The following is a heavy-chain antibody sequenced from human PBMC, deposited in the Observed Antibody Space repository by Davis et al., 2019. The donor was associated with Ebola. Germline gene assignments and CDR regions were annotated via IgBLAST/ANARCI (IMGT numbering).Heavy chain of an antibody. D-gene: IGHD2-2*01. V-gene: IGHV3-30*09. J-gene: IGHJ6*03. Sequence: PGGSLRLSCAASGFTFSSLAMHWVRQAPDKGLEWVAIISYDGRNQDYADSVKGRFAISRDNSKNTLHLQMNSLRTEDTGVYYCAREFCPSTSSCLNMEVWGKGTTFIVSS. CDR2: ISYDGRNQ. CDR1: GFTFSSLA. CDR3: AREFCPSTSSCLNMEV.